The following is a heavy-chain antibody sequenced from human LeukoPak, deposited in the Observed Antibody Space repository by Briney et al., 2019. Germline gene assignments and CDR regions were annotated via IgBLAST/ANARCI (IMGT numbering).Heavy chain of an antibody. CDR1: GGSFSGYY. CDR2: INHSGST. Sequence: SETPSLTCAVYGGSFSGYYWSWIRQPPGKGLEWIGEINHSGSTNYNPSLKSRVTISVDTSKNQFSLKLSSVTAADTAVYYCARVAAAGLLWGQGTLVTVSS. V-gene: IGHV4-34*01. J-gene: IGHJ4*02. CDR3: ARVAAAGLL. D-gene: IGHD6-13*01.